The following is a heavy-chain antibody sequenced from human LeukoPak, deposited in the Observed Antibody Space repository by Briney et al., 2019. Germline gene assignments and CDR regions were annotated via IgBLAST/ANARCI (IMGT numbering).Heavy chain of an antibody. V-gene: IGHV4-59*08. CDR3: ARREWPLGPFDY. Sequence: SETPSLTCTVSGGSISSYYWSWIRQPPGKGLEWIGYIYYSGSTNYNPSLKSRVTISVDTSKNQFSLKLSSVTAADTAVYYCARREWPLGPFDYWGQGTLVTVSS. CDR1: GGSISSYY. D-gene: IGHD3-3*01. J-gene: IGHJ4*02. CDR2: IYYSGST.